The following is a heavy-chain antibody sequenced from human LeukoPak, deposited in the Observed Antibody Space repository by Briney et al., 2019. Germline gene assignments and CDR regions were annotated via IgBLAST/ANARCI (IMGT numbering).Heavy chain of an antibody. Sequence: ASVKVSCKASGYAFSSYGFSWVRQAPGQGVEWMGWISGYDGNTKSVDKLQGRVTLTTDTSTSTAYLELRSLRSDDTAVYYCARDAYGSGKGYFDYWGQGTLVTVSS. V-gene: IGHV1-18*01. CDR2: ISGYDGNT. D-gene: IGHD3-10*01. J-gene: IGHJ4*02. CDR1: GYAFSSYG. CDR3: ARDAYGSGKGYFDY.